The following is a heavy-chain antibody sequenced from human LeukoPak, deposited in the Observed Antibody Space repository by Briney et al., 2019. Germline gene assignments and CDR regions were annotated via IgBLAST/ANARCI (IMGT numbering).Heavy chain of an antibody. CDR1: GYTFTGYY. D-gene: IGHD3-16*02. CDR2: INPNSGGT. V-gene: IGHV1-2*06. Sequence: ASVKFSCKASGYTFTGYYMHWVRQAPGQGLEWMGRINPNSGGTNYAQKFQGRVTMTRDTSISTAYMELSRLRSDDTAVYYCARGFVWGSYRVDYWGQGTLVTVSS. CDR3: ARGFVWGSYRVDY. J-gene: IGHJ4*02.